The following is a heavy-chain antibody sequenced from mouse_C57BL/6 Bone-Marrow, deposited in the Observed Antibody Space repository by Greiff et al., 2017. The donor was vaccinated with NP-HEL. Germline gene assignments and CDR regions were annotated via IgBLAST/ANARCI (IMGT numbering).Heavy chain of an antibody. V-gene: IGHV3-6*01. J-gene: IGHJ1*03. CDR3: AKITTVVATNWYFDV. D-gene: IGHD1-1*01. CDR1: GYSITSGYY. CDR2: ISYDGRN. Sequence: DVKLQESGPGLVKPSQSLSLTCSVTGYSITSGYYWNWIRQFPGNKLEWMGYISYDGRNNYNPSLKNRISITPDKSKNQLFLKLNSVTTEDTATYYGAKITTVVATNWYFDVWGTGTTVTVSA.